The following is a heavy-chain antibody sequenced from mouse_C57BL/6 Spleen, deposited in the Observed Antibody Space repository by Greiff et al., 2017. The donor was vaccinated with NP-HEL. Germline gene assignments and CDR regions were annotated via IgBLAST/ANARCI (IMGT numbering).Heavy chain of an antibody. Sequence: EVQRVESGGGLVKPGGSLKLSCAASGFTFSDYGMHWVRQAPEKGLEWVAYISSGSSTIYYADTVKGRFTISRDNAKNTLFLQMTSLRSEDTAMYYCARPVYDGYPYFDYWGQGTTLTVSS. CDR2: ISSGSSTI. V-gene: IGHV5-17*01. CDR1: GFTFSDYG. D-gene: IGHD2-3*01. J-gene: IGHJ2*01. CDR3: ARPVYDGYPYFDY.